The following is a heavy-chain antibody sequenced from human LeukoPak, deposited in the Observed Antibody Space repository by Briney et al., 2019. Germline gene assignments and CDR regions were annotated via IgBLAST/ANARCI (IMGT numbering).Heavy chain of an antibody. J-gene: IGHJ6*03. V-gene: IGHV1-69*05. CDR2: IIPIFGTA. CDR3: ARSGGPGCSSTSCYPSMYYYYYMDV. Sequence: SVKVSCKASGGTFSSYAISWVRQAPGQGPEWMGGIIPIFGTANYAQKFQGRVTITTDESTSTAYMELSSLRSEDTAVYYCARSGGPGCSSTSCYPSMYYYYYMDVWGKGTTVTVSS. CDR1: GGTFSSYA. D-gene: IGHD2-2*01.